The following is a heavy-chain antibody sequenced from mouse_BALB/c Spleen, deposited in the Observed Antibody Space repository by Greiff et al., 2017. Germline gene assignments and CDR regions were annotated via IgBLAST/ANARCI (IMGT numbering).Heavy chain of an antibody. V-gene: IGHV5-6-5*01. D-gene: IGHD2-3*01. CDR3: ARGDGYYGYFDV. CDR2: ISSGGST. J-gene: IGHJ1*01. CDR1: GFTFSSYA. Sequence: EVKLMESGGGLVKPGGSLKLSCAASGFTFSSYAMSWVRQTPEKRLEWVASISSGGSTYYPDSVKGRFTISRDNARNILYLQMSSLRSEDTAMYYCARGDGYYGYFDVWGAGTTVTVSS.